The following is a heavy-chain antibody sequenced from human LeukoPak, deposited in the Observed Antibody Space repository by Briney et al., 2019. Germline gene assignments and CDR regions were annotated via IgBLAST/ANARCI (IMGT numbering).Heavy chain of an antibody. D-gene: IGHD3-10*01. CDR2: IYYSGST. CDR3: ARDHVEVRDDAFDI. Sequence: SETLSLTCAVSGGSISSNSYYWGWIRQPPGKGLEWIGSIYYSGSTYYNPSLKSRVTISVDTSKNQFSLKLSSVTAADTAVYYCARDHVEVRDDAFDIWGQGTMVTVSS. J-gene: IGHJ3*02. CDR1: GGSISSNSYY. V-gene: IGHV4-39*07.